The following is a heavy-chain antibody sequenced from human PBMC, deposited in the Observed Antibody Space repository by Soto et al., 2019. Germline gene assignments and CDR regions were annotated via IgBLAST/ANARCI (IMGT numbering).Heavy chain of an antibody. Sequence: EVQLVESGGGSVQPGGSLRLSCPASGFTFSTFSMNWVRQAPGRGLEWISYISGGGRPISYADSVKGRFTISRDNAKNSLYLQMGSLTDEDTAVYYCARDLGWAFDSWGQGTLVTVSS. CDR1: GFTFSTFS. CDR2: ISGGGRPI. V-gene: IGHV3-48*02. D-gene: IGHD6-19*01. CDR3: ARDLGWAFDS. J-gene: IGHJ4*02.